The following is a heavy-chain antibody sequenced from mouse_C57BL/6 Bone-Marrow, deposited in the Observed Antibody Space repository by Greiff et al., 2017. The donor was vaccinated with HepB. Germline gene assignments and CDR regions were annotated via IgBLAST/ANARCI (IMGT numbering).Heavy chain of an antibody. CDR2: INPGSGGT. Sequence: VQLQQSGAELVRPGTSVKVSCKASGYAFTNYLIEWVKQRPGQGLEWIGVINPGSGGTNYNEKFKGKATLTADKSSSTAYMQLSSLTSEDSAVYFCARGYDYDGGGFFYWGQGTTLTVSS. CDR3: ARGYDYDGGGFFY. J-gene: IGHJ2*01. V-gene: IGHV1-54*01. CDR1: GYAFTNYL. D-gene: IGHD2-4*01.